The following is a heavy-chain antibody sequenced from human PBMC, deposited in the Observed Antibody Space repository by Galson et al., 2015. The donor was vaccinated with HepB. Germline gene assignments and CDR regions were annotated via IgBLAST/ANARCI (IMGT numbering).Heavy chain of an antibody. CDR3: ARAAMIVVVIHLDY. D-gene: IGHD3-22*01. CDR1: GFTFSSYA. V-gene: IGHV3-30*04. Sequence: SLRLSCAASGFTFSSYAMHWVRQAPGKGLEWVAVISNDGSNKYYADSVKGRFTISRDNSKNTLYLQMNSLRAEDTAVYYCARAAMIVVVIHLDYWGQGTPVTVSS. J-gene: IGHJ4*02. CDR2: ISNDGSNK.